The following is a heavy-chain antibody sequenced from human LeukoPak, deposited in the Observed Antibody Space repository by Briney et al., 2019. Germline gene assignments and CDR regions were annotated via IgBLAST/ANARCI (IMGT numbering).Heavy chain of an antibody. D-gene: IGHD2-2*02. J-gene: IGHJ5*02. Sequence: ASVKVSCKVSGYTLTELSMHWVRQAPGKGLEWMGGFDPEDGETIYAQKFQGRVTMTEDTSTDTAYMELSSLRSEDTAVYYCAGIRALGYCSSTSCYRGAWFDPWGQGTLVTVSS. CDR3: AGIRALGYCSSTSCYRGAWFDP. V-gene: IGHV1-24*01. CDR2: FDPEDGET. CDR1: GYTLTELS.